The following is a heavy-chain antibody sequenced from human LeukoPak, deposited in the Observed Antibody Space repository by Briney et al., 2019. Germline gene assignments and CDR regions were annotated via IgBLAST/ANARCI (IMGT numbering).Heavy chain of an antibody. V-gene: IGHV3-48*01. Sequence: GGSLRLSCAASGFTFSTYNMNWVRQAPGKGLEWVSYISAGSSTIFYADSVKGRFTISRDDARDSLYLQMNSLRAEDTAVYYCTRDFRGLSWYFDYWGQGTLVTVSS. D-gene: IGHD3-10*01. CDR2: ISAGSSTI. CDR1: GFTFSTYN. CDR3: TRDFRGLSWYFDY. J-gene: IGHJ4*02.